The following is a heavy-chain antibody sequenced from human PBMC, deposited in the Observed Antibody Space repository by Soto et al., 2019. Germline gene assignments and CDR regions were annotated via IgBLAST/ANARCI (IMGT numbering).Heavy chain of an antibody. CDR3: ARDGGYCSGGSCPMWYHYYGMDV. V-gene: IGHV3-33*01. J-gene: IGHJ6*02. CDR1: GFTFSSYA. D-gene: IGHD2-15*01. Sequence: QVQLVESGGGVVQPGRSLRLSCAASGFTFSSYAMHWVRQAPGKGLEWVAVIWYDGSNKYYADSVKGRFTISRDNSKNTLYVQMNSLRAEDTAVYYCARDGGYCSGGSCPMWYHYYGMDVWGQGTTVTVSS. CDR2: IWYDGSNK.